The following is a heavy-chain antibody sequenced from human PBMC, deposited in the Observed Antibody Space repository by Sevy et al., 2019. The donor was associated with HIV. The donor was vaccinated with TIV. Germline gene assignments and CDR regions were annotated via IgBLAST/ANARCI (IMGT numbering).Heavy chain of an antibody. V-gene: IGHV1-69*06. J-gene: IGHJ4*02. CDR1: GDSFINYG. Sequence: ASVKVSCKASGDSFINYGINWVRQVPGQGLEWMGGIIPIFGTTNYAQKFQGRLTITADKSTGTAYMELSSLSSEDTAVYYCARNGIITFGGVVVKYYFDHWGQGTLVTVSS. CDR3: ARNGIITFGGVVVKYYFDH. D-gene: IGHD3-16*02. CDR2: IIPIFGTT.